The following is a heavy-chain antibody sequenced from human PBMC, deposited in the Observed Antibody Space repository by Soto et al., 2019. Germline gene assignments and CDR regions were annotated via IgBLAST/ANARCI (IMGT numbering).Heavy chain of an antibody. D-gene: IGHD3-9*01. Sequence: TSETLSLTCTVSGGSISSYYWSWIRQPPGKGLEWIGYIYYSGSTNYNPSLKSRVTISVDTSKNQFSLKLRSVTAADTAVYYWGRRAYDILTVYYWFDPWGQGTLVTVPS. CDR2: IYYSGST. CDR1: GGSISSYY. V-gene: IGHV4-59*08. J-gene: IGHJ5*02. CDR3: GRRAYDILTVYYWFDP.